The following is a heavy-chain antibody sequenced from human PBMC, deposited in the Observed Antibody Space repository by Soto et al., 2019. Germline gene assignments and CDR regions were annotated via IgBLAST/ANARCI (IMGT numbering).Heavy chain of an antibody. J-gene: IGHJ4*02. Sequence: ASVKVSCKASCYTFTSYGISWVRQAPGQGLEWMGWISAYNGNIKYAQKLQGRVTMTTDTSTSTAYMELRSLRSDDTAVYYCARDLAVGLVDYWGQGTLVTVSS. CDR3: ARDLAVGLVDY. CDR1: CYTFTSYG. V-gene: IGHV1-18*01. D-gene: IGHD6-19*01. CDR2: ISAYNGNI.